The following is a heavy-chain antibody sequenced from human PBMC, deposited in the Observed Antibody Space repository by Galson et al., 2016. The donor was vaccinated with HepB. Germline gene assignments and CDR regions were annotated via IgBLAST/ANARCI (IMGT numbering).Heavy chain of an antibody. CDR2: ISWDGRSP. V-gene: IGHV3-43*01. CDR3: GKDWGSLWESSGKGMDV. D-gene: IGHD3-10*01. Sequence: SLRLSCAASGFTFDDYTMHWVRQAPGKGLEWLALISWDGRSPDYADSVRGRFTISRDNRQSILYLQMSSLTTEDTALYYCGKDWGSLWESSGKGMDVWGQGTTVIVSS. J-gene: IGHJ6*02. CDR1: GFTFDDYT.